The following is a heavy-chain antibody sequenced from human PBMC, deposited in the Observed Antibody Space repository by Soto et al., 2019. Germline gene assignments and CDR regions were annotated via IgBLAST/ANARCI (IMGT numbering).Heavy chain of an antibody. CDR2: IYPGDSDT. CDR1: GYSITCYW. Sequence: GESLKIFCKGSGYSITCYWVCWVRQKPGKGLEWMGIIYPGDSDTRYSPSFQGQVTISADKSISTAYLQWSSLKASDTAMYYCARCPRDSSSFPIYFDYWGQGTLVTVSS. D-gene: IGHD6-13*01. CDR3: ARCPRDSSSFPIYFDY. J-gene: IGHJ4*02. V-gene: IGHV5-51*01.